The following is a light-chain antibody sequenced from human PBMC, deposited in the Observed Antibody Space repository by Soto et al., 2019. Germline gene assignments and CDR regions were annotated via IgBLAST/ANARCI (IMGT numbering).Light chain of an antibody. Sequence: QSVLTQPPSVSGAPGQRVTISCTGSSSNIGAGYDVHWYQQLPGTAPKLMIYDVSKRPSGVPDRFSGSKSGNTASLTISGLQDDDEAAYYCCSYAGSHVVFGGGTKLTVL. CDR3: CSYAGSHVV. V-gene: IGLV1-40*01. J-gene: IGLJ2*01. CDR2: DVS. CDR1: SSNIGAGYD.